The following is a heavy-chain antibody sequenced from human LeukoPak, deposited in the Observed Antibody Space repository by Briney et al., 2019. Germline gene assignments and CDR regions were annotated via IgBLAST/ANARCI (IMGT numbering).Heavy chain of an antibody. J-gene: IGHJ4*02. D-gene: IGHD3-22*01. V-gene: IGHV1-24*01. CDR3: ATDPYYYDSSDYLVDY. Sequence: AASVKVSCKVSGYTLTELSMHWVRQAPGKGLEWMGGFDPEDGETIYAQKFQGRVTMIEDTSTDTAYMELSSLRSEDTAVYYCATDPYYYDSSDYLVDYWGQGTLVTVSS. CDR2: FDPEDGET. CDR1: GYTLTELS.